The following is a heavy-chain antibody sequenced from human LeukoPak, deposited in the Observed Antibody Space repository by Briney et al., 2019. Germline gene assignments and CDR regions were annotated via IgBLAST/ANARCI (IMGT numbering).Heavy chain of an antibody. CDR3: AKDLSGSYPDY. J-gene: IGHJ4*02. D-gene: IGHD1-26*01. CDR2: IRPDGSNK. Sequence: PGGSLRLSCAASGFTFSSYGMHWVRQAPGKGLEWVAFIRPDGSNKYYADSVKGRFTISRDNSKNTVYLQMNSLRAEDTAVYYCAKDLSGSYPDYWGQGTLVTVSS. CDR1: GFTFSSYG. V-gene: IGHV3-30*02.